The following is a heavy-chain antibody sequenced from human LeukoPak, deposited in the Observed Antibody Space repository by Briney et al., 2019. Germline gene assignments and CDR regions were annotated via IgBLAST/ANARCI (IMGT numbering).Heavy chain of an antibody. CDR1: GFTFSSYS. J-gene: IGHJ3*02. CDR3: AKGSATEFRLAAAGRNAFDI. V-gene: IGHV3-48*04. Sequence: GGSLRLSCATSGFTFSSYSMNWVRQAPGKGLEWVSYISSSSGTIYYADSVKGRFTISRDNAKNSLYLQMNSLRAEDTALYYCAKGSATEFRLAAAGRNAFDIWGQGTMVTVSS. D-gene: IGHD6-13*01. CDR2: ISSSSGTI.